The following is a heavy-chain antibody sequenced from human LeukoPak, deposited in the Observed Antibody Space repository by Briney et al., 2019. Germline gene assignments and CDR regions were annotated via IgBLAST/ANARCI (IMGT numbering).Heavy chain of an antibody. CDR2: IAYDRSTK. CDR1: GFTFSNYA. J-gene: IGHJ4*02. D-gene: IGHD1-1*01. Sequence: GGSLRLSCAAPGFTFSNYAMHWVRQAPGKGLEWVAFIAYDRSTKFYPDSVKGRFTISRDNSNNTLDLQIDSLKSEDTAVYYCARGNFRDNEVFDYWGQGILVTVSS. V-gene: IGHV3-30*01. CDR3: ARGNFRDNEVFDY.